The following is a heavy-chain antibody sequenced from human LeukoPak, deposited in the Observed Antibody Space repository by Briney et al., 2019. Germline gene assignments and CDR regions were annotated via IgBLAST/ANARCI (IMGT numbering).Heavy chain of an antibody. CDR2: VSRTGSTK. Sequence: GGSLRLSCVASGFTFSSFALEWVRQAPGRGLEWISGVSRTGSTKYYADSVKGRFTVSRDNSKNTVYLQMNSLRVDDSAVYYCAKRKNSPGYSSLDQWGQGTLVTVSS. J-gene: IGHJ4*02. CDR3: AKRKNSPGYSSLDQ. D-gene: IGHD2-15*01. V-gene: IGHV3-23*01. CDR1: GFTFSSFA.